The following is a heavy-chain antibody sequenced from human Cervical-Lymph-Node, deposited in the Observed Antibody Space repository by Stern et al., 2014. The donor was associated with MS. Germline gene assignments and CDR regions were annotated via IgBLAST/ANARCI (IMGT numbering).Heavy chain of an antibody. CDR2: IYYRGST. J-gene: IGHJ4*02. Sequence: QVQLQESGPGLVKPSETLSLTCNGSGGSVSSGSYYWRWIRQPPGKGLEWIGDIYYRGSTNYKPSHKRRVTQSVDTSKNQFPLKLSSVPAADTAVYYFARDSSGYYLHFDSWGQGTLVTVSS. CDR3: ARDSSGYYLHFDS. CDR1: GGSVSSGSYY. D-gene: IGHD3-22*01. V-gene: IGHV4-61*01.